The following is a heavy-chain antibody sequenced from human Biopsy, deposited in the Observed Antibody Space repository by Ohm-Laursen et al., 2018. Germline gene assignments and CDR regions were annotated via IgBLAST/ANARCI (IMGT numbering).Heavy chain of an antibody. V-gene: IGHV1-2*02. CDR1: GYTFTGYY. D-gene: IGHD3-16*01. J-gene: IGHJ6*02. Sequence: SVKVSCNASGYTFTGYYLHWVRQAPGQGLEWMGWINPDNGGTIHAQKFQGRVTVTRDTSISTAYVEMTSLRSDDTAVYYCVRSRAGGATWGMDVWGQGTTVTVSS. CDR2: INPDNGGT. CDR3: VRSRAGGATWGMDV.